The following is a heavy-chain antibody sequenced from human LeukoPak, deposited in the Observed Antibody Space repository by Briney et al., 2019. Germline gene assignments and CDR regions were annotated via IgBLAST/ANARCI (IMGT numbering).Heavy chain of an antibody. V-gene: IGHV3-9*01. CDR3: ATHRLRRIINSHDY. CDR1: GFTFDDYA. J-gene: IGHJ4*02. Sequence: GGSLRLSCAASGFTFDDYAMHWVRQAPGKGLEWVSGISWNSGIIGYADSVKGRFTISRDNSKNTLYLQMNSLRAEDTAVYYCATHRLRRIINSHDYWGQGTLVTVSS. D-gene: IGHD4-17*01. CDR2: ISWNSGII.